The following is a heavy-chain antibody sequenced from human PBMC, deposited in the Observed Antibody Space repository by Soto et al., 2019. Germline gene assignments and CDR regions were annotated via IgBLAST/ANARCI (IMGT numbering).Heavy chain of an antibody. V-gene: IGHV3-11*01. CDR2: ISNGDETT. Sequence: QVQLVESGGGLVEPGGSLRLSCSGSGFIFTDYSMTWIRQAPGKGLEWVSYISNGDETTQYADSVKGRFSVSRDNAKKVLFLQMNSLRVDDTALYYCARDLKRRDGYNFDSWGRGALVTVSS. D-gene: IGHD5-12*01. J-gene: IGHJ4*02. CDR1: GFIFTDYS. CDR3: ARDLKRRDGYNFDS.